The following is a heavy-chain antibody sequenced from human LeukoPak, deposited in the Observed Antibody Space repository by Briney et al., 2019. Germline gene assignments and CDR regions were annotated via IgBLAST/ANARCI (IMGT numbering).Heavy chain of an antibody. Sequence: SETLSLTCAVSGTSISNNNWWNWVRQPPGKGLEWVGDIFHTGTTNYNSSLKSRVTISLDKSKNQFSLKLTSVTAADTAVYYCARVTYSSSSMSVDGFDIWGQGTMVTVSS. J-gene: IGHJ3*02. CDR1: GTSISNNNW. D-gene: IGHD6-6*01. V-gene: IGHV4-4*02. CDR2: IFHTGTT. CDR3: ARVTYSSSSMSVDGFDI.